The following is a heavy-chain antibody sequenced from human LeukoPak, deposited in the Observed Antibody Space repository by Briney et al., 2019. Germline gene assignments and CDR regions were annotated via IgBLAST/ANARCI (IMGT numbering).Heavy chain of an antibody. D-gene: IGHD5-18*01. CDR3: ARGGGYSYGYFSSPFDY. V-gene: IGHV4-34*01. CDR2: INHSGST. J-gene: IGHJ4*02. CDR1: GGSFSGSY. Sequence: SETLSLTCAVYGGSFSGSYWSWIRQPPGKGLEWIGEINHSGSTNYNPSLKSRITISVDTSKNQCSLKLSSVTAADTAVYYCARGGGYSYGYFSSPFDYWGQGTLVTVSS.